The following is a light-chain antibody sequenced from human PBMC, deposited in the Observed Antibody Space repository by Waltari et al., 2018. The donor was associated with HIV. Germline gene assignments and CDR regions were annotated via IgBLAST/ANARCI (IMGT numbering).Light chain of an antibody. V-gene: IGKV3-11*01. CDR2: DAS. J-gene: IGKJ1*01. Sequence: EIVLTQSPATLSFSPGERATLSCRASQSVSSYLAWYQQKPGQAPRLLIYDASNRATGIPGRFSGSGSWTDFTLTISSLEPEDFAVYYCQQRSNWPVTFGQGTKVEIK. CDR3: QQRSNWPVT. CDR1: QSVSSY.